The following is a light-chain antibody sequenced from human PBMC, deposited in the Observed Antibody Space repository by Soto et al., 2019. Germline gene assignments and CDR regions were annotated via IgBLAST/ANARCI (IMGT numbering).Light chain of an antibody. CDR2: DAS. CDR3: QQRRNWPLT. CDR1: QSVSSY. Sequence: EVVLTQSPATLSLSPGERVTLSCRASQSVSSYLAWYQQKPGQAPRLLIYDASNRATGIPARFSGRGSGTDFTLTISSLEPEDFAVYYCQQRRNWPLTFGGGTKVEIK. V-gene: IGKV3-11*01. J-gene: IGKJ4*01.